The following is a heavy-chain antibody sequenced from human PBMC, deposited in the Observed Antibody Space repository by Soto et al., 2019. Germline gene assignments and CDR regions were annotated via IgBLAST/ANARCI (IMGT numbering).Heavy chain of an antibody. CDR3: ARGRGFSSNSVDY. D-gene: IGHD2-2*01. Sequence: ASVKVSCKASGYTFTSFDINWVRQATGQGLEWMGWMNPNSGNTGYAQKFQGRVTMTGDTSITTAYMELSRLGPEDTAVYYCARGRGFSSNSVDYWGQGTQVTVSS. CDR1: GYTFTSFD. CDR2: MNPNSGNT. J-gene: IGHJ4*02. V-gene: IGHV1-8*01.